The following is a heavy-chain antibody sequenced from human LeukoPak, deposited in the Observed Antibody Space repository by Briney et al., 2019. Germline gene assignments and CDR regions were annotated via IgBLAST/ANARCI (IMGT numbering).Heavy chain of an antibody. Sequence: SETLSLTCAVSGGSISSSNWWSWVRQPPGKGLEWIGEIYHSGSTNYNPSLKSRVTISVDKSKNQFSLKLNSVTAADTAVYYCARIVTMVRGVIKYYFDYWGRGTLVTVSS. J-gene: IGHJ4*02. V-gene: IGHV4-4*02. CDR3: ARIVTMVRGVIKYYFDY. D-gene: IGHD3-10*01. CDR1: GGSISSSNW. CDR2: IYHSGST.